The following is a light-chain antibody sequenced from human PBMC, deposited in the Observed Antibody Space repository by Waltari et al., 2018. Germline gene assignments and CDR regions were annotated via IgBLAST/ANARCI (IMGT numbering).Light chain of an antibody. V-gene: IGKV1-39*01. Sequence: IQMTQSPSSLSASVGDRVTITCRASQSISSSLNWYQQIPGKAPKLLIYVASNLQSGVPSRFSGSGSGTDFSLTISSLQPEDFATYYCLQDYNYPWTFGQGTKVEIK. J-gene: IGKJ1*01. CDR1: QSISSS. CDR2: VAS. CDR3: LQDYNYPWT.